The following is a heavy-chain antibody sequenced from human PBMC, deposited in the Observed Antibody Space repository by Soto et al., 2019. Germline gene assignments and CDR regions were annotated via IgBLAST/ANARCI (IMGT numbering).Heavy chain of an antibody. CDR3: ARRVAAHPYFDF. D-gene: IGHD6-6*01. V-gene: IGHV5-51*01. J-gene: IGHJ4*02. CDR2: IFPGDSDT. CDR1: GYTFANGW. Sequence: PGASLKISCKGSGYTFANGWIARVRQMPGKGLEWMGIIFPGDSDTRYSPSFQGQVTTSADKSINTAYLQWSSLKASDTAVYYCARRVAAHPYFDFWGQGALVTVSS.